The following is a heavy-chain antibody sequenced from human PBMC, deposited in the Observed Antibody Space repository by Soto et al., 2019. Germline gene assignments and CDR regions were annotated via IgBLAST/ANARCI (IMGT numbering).Heavy chain of an antibody. D-gene: IGHD3-22*01. CDR3: AKDNGGYYDSSGNFEY. J-gene: IGHJ4*02. Sequence: ESGGGLVQPGRSLRLSCAASGFTFDDYAMHWVRQVPGKGLEWVSGISWNSGTSGYGDSVKGRFTISRDNAKNSLYLQMNSLRVEDTAFYYCAKDNGGYYDSSGNFEYWGQGTLVTVSS. CDR2: ISWNSGTS. V-gene: IGHV3-9*01. CDR1: GFTFDDYA.